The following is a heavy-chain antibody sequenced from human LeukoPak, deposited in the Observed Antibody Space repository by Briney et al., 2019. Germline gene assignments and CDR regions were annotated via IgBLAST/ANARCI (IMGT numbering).Heavy chain of an antibody. J-gene: IGHJ4*02. V-gene: IGHV3-23*01. CDR3: AKVRGSYNFDY. D-gene: IGHD1-26*01. CDR2: ISGSGGST. CDR1: GFTFRSYW. Sequence: GGSLRLSCAASGFTFRSYWMHWVRQAPGKGLEWVSAISGSGGSTYYADSVKGRFTISRDNSKNTLYLQMNSLRAEDTAVYYCAKVRGSYNFDYWGQGTLVTVSS.